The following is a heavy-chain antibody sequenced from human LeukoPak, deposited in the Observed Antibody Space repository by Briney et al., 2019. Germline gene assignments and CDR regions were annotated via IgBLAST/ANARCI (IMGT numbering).Heavy chain of an antibody. D-gene: IGHD3-16*02. Sequence: PGGSLRLSCAASGFTFSSYAMSWVRQAPGKGLEWVSAISGSGGSTYYADSVKGRFTISRDNSKNTLYLQMNSLRAEDTAVYYCAKARITFGGVIAHFDYWGQGTLVTVSS. J-gene: IGHJ4*02. CDR3: AKARITFGGVIAHFDY. CDR1: GFTFSSYA. CDR2: ISGSGGST. V-gene: IGHV3-23*01.